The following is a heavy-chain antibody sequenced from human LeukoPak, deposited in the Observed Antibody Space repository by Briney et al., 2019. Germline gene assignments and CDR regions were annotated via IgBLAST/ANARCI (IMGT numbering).Heavy chain of an antibody. Sequence: SETLSLTCTVSGGSISSYYWSWIRQPAGKGLEWIGRIYTSGSTNYNPSLKSRVTMSVDTSKNQFSLKLSSVTAADTAVYYCASTDFWSGTTESWGQGTLVTVSS. CDR2: IYTSGST. D-gene: IGHD3-3*01. V-gene: IGHV4-4*07. CDR1: GGSISSYY. CDR3: ASTDFWSGTTES. J-gene: IGHJ5*02.